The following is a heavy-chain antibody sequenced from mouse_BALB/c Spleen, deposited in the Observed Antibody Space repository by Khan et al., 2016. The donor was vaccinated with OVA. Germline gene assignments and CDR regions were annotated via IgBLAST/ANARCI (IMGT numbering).Heavy chain of an antibody. CDR1: GYTFTDYA. CDR3: TRPAYDGYYDY. CDR2: ISTYSGNT. V-gene: IGHV1S137*01. Sequence: QVQLQQSGPELVRPGVSVKISCKGSGYTFTDYAMHWVKQSHAKSLEWIGLISTYSGNTNYKQKFKGKATMTVDKSSSTAYMELARLTSEDSAIYYCTRPAYDGYYDYWGQGTTLPVSS. D-gene: IGHD2-3*01. J-gene: IGHJ2*01.